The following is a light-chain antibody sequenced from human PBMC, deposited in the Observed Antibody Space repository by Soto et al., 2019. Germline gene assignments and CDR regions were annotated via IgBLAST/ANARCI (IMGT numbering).Light chain of an antibody. CDR1: QRISSW. V-gene: IGKV1-5*01. J-gene: IGKJ4*01. Sequence: GDRVTITCRASQRISSWLAWYQQKPGKAPKLLIYDASSLESGVPSRFSGSGSGTEFTLTISSLQPDDFATYYCQQYNSSPLTFGGGTKVEIK. CDR3: QQYNSSPLT. CDR2: DAS.